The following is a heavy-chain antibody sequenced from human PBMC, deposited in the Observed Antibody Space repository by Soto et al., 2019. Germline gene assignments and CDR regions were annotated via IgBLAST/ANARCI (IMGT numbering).Heavy chain of an antibody. J-gene: IGHJ6*02. V-gene: IGHV1-69*13. Sequence: VASVEVSCKASGGTFSSFAINWVRQAPGQGPEWMGGTIPILGTANYAQKFQGRVTIIADETTNTASLELTSLRSEDTAVYYCARGNALDIWGQGTTVTVSS. CDR2: TIPILGTA. CDR1: GGTFSSFA. CDR3: ARGNALDI.